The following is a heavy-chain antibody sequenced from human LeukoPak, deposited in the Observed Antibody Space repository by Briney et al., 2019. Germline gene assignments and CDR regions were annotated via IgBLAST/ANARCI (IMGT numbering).Heavy chain of an antibody. Sequence: GGSLRLSCAASGFTFSSDGMHWVRQAPGKGLEWVAVIWYDGSNKYYADSVKGRFTISRDNSKNTLYLQMISLRDEDTAVFYWARDHGVMVAAPDFGGQGTLVTVSS. CDR2: IWYDGSNK. CDR1: GFTFSSDG. D-gene: IGHD2-15*01. V-gene: IGHV3-33*01. J-gene: IGHJ4*02. CDR3: ARDHGVMVAAPDF.